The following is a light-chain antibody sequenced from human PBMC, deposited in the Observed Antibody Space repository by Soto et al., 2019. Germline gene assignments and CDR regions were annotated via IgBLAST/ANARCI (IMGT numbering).Light chain of an antibody. Sequence: QSALTQPASVSGSPGQSITISCTGSNSDIGSYNLVSWYQHHPGKAPKLMISEVIKRPSGVSNRFSDSKSGNTASLTISGLQAEDEADYYCCSYAGSSIFVFGGGTKLTVL. CDR3: CSYAGSSIFV. J-gene: IGLJ2*01. V-gene: IGLV2-23*02. CDR2: EVI. CDR1: NSDIGSYNL.